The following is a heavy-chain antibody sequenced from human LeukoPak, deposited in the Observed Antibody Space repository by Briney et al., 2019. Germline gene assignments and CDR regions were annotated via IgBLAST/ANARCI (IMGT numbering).Heavy chain of an antibody. CDR3: AGVSGGPDDY. CDR2: INTNTGNP. V-gene: IGHV7-4-1*02. Sequence: AASVKVSCKASGYTFTSYAMNWVRQAPGQGLEWMGWINTNTGNPTYAQGFTGRFVFSLDTSVSTAYLQISSLKSEDTAVFYCAGVSGGPDDYWGQGTLVTVSS. J-gene: IGHJ4*02. CDR1: GYTFTSYA. D-gene: IGHD3-3*01.